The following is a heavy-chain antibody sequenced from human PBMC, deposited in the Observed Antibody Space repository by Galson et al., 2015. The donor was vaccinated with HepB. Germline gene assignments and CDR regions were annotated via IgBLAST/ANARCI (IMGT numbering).Heavy chain of an antibody. D-gene: IGHD2/OR15-2a*01. CDR3: TRGRTNFYGYFDY. J-gene: IGHJ4*02. CDR1: GFAFSNYW. Sequence: CAASGFAFSNYWMHWVRQVPGRGLAWVSRLNNAGSSTSYADSVKGRFTISRDNARNTLYLQMNSLRDEDTAVYYCTRGRTNFYGYFDYWGQGTLATVSS. CDR2: LNNAGSST. V-gene: IGHV3-74*01.